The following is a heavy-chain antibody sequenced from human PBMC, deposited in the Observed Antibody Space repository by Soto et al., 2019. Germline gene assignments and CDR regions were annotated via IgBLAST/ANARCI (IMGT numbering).Heavy chain of an antibody. CDR3: ARHIPSEIVVVPAAVDI. Sequence: QLQLQESGPGLVKPSETLSLTCTVSGGSISSSSYYWGWIRQPPGKGLEWIGSIYYSGSTYYNPSLKSRVTISVDTSKNQFSLKLSSVTAADTAVYYCARHIPSEIVVVPAAVDIWGQGTMVTVSS. CDR2: IYYSGST. J-gene: IGHJ3*02. CDR1: GGSISSSSYY. V-gene: IGHV4-39*01. D-gene: IGHD2-2*01.